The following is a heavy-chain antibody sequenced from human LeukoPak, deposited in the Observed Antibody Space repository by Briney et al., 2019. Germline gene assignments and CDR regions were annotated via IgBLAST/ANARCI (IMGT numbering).Heavy chain of an antibody. D-gene: IGHD5-24*01. CDR3: AREWRNWFDP. CDR2: INAGNSNT. Sequence: ASVKVSCKASGYTFSTYAMHWVRQAPGQRLEWMGWINAGNSNTKYSQKFQGRVTITRDTSASTAYMELSSLRSEDTAVYYCAREWRNWFDPWGQGTLVTVSS. CDR1: GYTFSTYA. J-gene: IGHJ5*02. V-gene: IGHV1-3*01.